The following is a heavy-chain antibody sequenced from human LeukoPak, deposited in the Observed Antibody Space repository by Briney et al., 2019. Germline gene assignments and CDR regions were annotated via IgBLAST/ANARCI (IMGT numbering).Heavy chain of an antibody. CDR3: ARAEDDSGTYSVGYFDF. J-gene: IGHJ4*02. CDR1: GFTFSSYG. CDR2: ISGRGGRT. D-gene: IGHD3-10*01. Sequence: GGSLRLSCAASGFTFSSYGMTWVRQAPGKGLEWVSAISGRGGRTYYADSVKGRFTISRDTSKNTLYLQMNSLRAEDTAIYYCARAEDDSGTYSVGYFDFWGQGTLVTVSS. V-gene: IGHV3-23*01.